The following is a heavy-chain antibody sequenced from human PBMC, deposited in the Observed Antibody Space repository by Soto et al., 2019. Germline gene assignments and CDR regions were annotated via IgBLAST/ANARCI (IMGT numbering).Heavy chain of an antibody. J-gene: IGHJ3*02. V-gene: IGHV1-24*01. D-gene: IGHD3-22*01. Sequence: QVQLVQSGAEVKKPGASVKVSCKVSGYTLTELSMHRVRQAPGKGLEWMGGFDPEDGETIYAQKFQGRVTMTEDTSTDTAYMELSSLRSEDTAVYYCATVRRITMIVVVTHGDAFDIWGQGTMVTVSS. CDR3: ATVRRITMIVVVTHGDAFDI. CDR2: FDPEDGET. CDR1: GYTLTELS.